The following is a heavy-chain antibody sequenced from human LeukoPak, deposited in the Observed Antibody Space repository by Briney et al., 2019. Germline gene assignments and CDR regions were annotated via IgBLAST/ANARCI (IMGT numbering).Heavy chain of an antibody. CDR1: GASIDFESYY. Sequence: SETLSLTCTVSGASIDFESYYWTWARQSAGKGLEWIGRIDHGGVTNYNPSLQSRVTISLDTSQKQFSLKLNSMTAADTAVYYCARGHDYYSEYFQHWGQGTLVSVSS. CDR3: ARGHDYYSEYFQH. J-gene: IGHJ1*01. V-gene: IGHV4-61*02. D-gene: IGHD1-26*01. CDR2: IDHGGVT.